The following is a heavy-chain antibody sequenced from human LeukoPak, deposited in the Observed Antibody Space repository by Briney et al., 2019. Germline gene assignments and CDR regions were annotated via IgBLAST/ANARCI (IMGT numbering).Heavy chain of an antibody. V-gene: IGHV4-59*01. J-gene: IGHJ5*02. Sequence: SETLSLTCTVSGGSISSYYWSWIRQPPGKGLEWIGYIYYSGSTNYNPSLKSRVTISVDTSKNQFSLKLSSVTAADTAVYYCARTLWRYYGSSGYYYWFDPWGQGTLVTVSS. CDR1: GGSISSYY. CDR3: ARTLWRYYGSSGYYYWFDP. D-gene: IGHD3-22*01. CDR2: IYYSGST.